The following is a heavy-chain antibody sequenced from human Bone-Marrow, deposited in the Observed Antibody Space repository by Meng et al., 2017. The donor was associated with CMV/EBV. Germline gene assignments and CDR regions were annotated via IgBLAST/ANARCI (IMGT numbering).Heavy chain of an antibody. CDR3: ASYYDFWSGYPEQYYFDY. V-gene: IGHV1-69*04. CDR1: GYTFTSYG. D-gene: IGHD3-3*01. CDR2: IIPILGIA. J-gene: IGHJ4*02. Sequence: SVKVSCKASGYTFTSYGISWVRQAPGQGLEWMGRIIPILGIANYAQKFQGRVTITADKSTSTAYMELSSLRSEDTAVYYCASYYDFWSGYPEQYYFDYWGQGTRVTVSS.